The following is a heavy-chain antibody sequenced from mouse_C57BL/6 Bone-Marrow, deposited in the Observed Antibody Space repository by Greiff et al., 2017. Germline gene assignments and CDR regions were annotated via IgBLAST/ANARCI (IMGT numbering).Heavy chain of an antibody. Sequence: LQESGAELVRPGASVTLSCKASGYTFTDYEMHWVKQTPVHGLEWIGAIDPETGGTAYNQKFKGKAILTADKSSSTAYMELRSLTSEDSAVYYCTRWLLLRWGVAYWGQGTLVTVSA. J-gene: IGHJ3*01. CDR1: GYTFTDYE. CDR2: IDPETGGT. V-gene: IGHV1-15*01. CDR3: TRWLLLRWGVAY. D-gene: IGHD1-1*01.